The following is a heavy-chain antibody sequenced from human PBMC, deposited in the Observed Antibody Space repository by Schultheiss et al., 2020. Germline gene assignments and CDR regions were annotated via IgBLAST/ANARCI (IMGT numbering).Heavy chain of an antibody. V-gene: IGHV3-11*01. CDR2: ISSSAGSI. Sequence: GGSLRLSCAASGFTFSDYYMSWIRQAPGKGLEWVSYISSSAGSIYYADSVKGRFTISRDNSKNTLYLQMNSLRAEDMAVYYCAKDGPTYYDYVWGTFYFDSWGQGTLVTVSS. J-gene: IGHJ4*02. D-gene: IGHD3-16*01. CDR3: AKDGPTYYDYVWGTFYFDS. CDR1: GFTFSDYY.